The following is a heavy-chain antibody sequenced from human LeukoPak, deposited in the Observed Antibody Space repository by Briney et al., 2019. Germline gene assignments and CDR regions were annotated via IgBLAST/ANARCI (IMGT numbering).Heavy chain of an antibody. CDR2: ISSSSSYI. V-gene: IGHV3-21*01. CDR3: ARGVEQQLTQGGDY. Sequence: PGGSLRLSCAASGFTFSSYSMNWVRQAPGKGLEWVSSISSSSSYIYYADSVKGRFTISRDNAKNSLYLRMNSLRAEDTAVYYCARGVEQQLTQGGDYWGQGTLVTVSS. D-gene: IGHD6-13*01. CDR1: GFTFSSYS. J-gene: IGHJ4*02.